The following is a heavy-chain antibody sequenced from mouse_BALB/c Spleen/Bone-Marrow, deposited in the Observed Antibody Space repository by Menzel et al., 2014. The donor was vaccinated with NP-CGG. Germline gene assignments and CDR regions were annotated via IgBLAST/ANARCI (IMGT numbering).Heavy chain of an antibody. CDR2: IDPYNGGT. D-gene: IGHD2-1*01. Sequence: EVQLQQSGPELVKPGASVKVSCKASGYAFTSYNMYCVKQSHGKSLEWIGYIDPYNGGTNYYQKFKGKATLTVDKSSSTAYMQVNSLTSEGSAVYYCGSYGNYGWFAYWGQGTLVTVSA. J-gene: IGHJ3*01. V-gene: IGHV1S135*01. CDR1: GYAFTSYN. CDR3: GSYGNYGWFAY.